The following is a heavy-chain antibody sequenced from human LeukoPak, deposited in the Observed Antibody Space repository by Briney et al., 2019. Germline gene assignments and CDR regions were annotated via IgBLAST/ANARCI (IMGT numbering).Heavy chain of an antibody. V-gene: IGHV3-23*01. D-gene: IGHD2-2*01. CDR1: GFTFRSYA. CDR3: AKGHIIVVVPAAYDY. Sequence: GGSLRLSCAASGFTFRSYAMSWVREAPGKRLEWVSAISGSGGSTNYADSVKVRFTLSRDNSNNMLYLQMNSLRAEDRAVYYCAKGHIIVVVPAAYDYWGQGTLVTVSS. J-gene: IGHJ4*02. CDR2: ISGSGGST.